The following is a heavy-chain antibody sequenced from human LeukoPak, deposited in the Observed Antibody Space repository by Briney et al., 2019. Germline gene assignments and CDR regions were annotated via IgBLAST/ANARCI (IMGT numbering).Heavy chain of an antibody. Sequence: GASVKVSCKASGYTFTSYDINWVRQATGQGLEWMGWMNPNSGNTGYAQKFQGRVTMTRNTSISTAYMELRSLRSEDPAVYYCARGLRWLQLGGDAFDIWGQGTMVTVSS. CDR3: ARGLRWLQLGGDAFDI. D-gene: IGHD5-24*01. CDR2: MNPNSGNT. V-gene: IGHV1-8*01. CDR1: GYTFTSYD. J-gene: IGHJ3*02.